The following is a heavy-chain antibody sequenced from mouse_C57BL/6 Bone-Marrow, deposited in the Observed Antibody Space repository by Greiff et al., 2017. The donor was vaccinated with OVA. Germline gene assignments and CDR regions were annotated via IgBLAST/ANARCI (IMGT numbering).Heavy chain of an antibody. CDR1: GYTFTSYW. Sequence: VQLQQPGAELVMPGASVKLSCKASGYTFTSYWMHWVKQRPGQGLEWIGELDSSDSYTNYNEKFKGKSTLTVDKSSSPAYMRLSSLASEDSAVYYCATCNYGGAYWGQGTLVTVSA. J-gene: IGHJ3*01. V-gene: IGHV1-69*01. CDR2: LDSSDSYT. D-gene: IGHD1-2*01. CDR3: ATCNYGGAY.